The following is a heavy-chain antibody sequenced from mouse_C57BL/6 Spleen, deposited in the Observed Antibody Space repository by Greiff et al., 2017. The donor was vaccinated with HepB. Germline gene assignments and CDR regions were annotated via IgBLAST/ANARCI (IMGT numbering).Heavy chain of an antibody. Sequence: QVQLQQSGPELVKPGASVKISCKASGYAFSSSWMNWVKQRPGKGLEWIGRIYPGDGDTNYNGKFKGKATLTADKSSSTAYMQLSSLTSEDSAVYFCARDYYGSSYPCYFDYWGQGTTLTVSS. V-gene: IGHV1-82*01. CDR1: GYAFSSSW. CDR2: IYPGDGDT. J-gene: IGHJ2*01. CDR3: ARDYYGSSYPCYFDY. D-gene: IGHD1-1*01.